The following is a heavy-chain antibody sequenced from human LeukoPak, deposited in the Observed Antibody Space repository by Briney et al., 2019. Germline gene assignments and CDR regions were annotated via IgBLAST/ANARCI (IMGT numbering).Heavy chain of an antibody. CDR1: GGSISSGSYY. D-gene: IGHD3-16*01. CDR3: ARESGLGNWFDP. J-gene: IGHJ5*02. V-gene: IGHV4-61*02. CDR2: IYTSGST. Sequence: SETLSLTCTVSGGSISSGSYYWSWIRQPAGKGLEWIGRIYTSGSTNYNPSLKSRVTISVDTSKNQFSLKLSSVTAADTAVYYCARESGLGNWFDPWGQGTLVTVSS.